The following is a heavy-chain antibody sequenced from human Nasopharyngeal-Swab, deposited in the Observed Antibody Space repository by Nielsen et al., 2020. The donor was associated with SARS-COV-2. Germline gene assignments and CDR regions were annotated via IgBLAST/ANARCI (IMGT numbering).Heavy chain of an antibody. D-gene: IGHD4-17*01. Sequence: SETLSLTCTVSGGSISRYYWSGIRQPAGKGREWIGRIYTSGSTNYNPSLKSRVTISVDTSKNQFSLKLSSVTAADTAVYYCARDLLYGDFYYYYGMDVWGQGTTVTVSS. J-gene: IGHJ6*02. CDR1: GGSISRYY. V-gene: IGHV4-4*07. CDR3: ARDLLYGDFYYYYGMDV. CDR2: IYTSGST.